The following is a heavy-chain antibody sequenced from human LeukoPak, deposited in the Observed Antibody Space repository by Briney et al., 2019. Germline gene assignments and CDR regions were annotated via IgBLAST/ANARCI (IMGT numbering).Heavy chain of an antibody. Sequence: GASVQVSGKASGYTFTTYGMTWVRQAPGQGLQWMGIIAYNGNTYYAENLQGRVTMTTDSSTNTAYMELRNLRSDDTAVYYCARYSSSWYLYDYWGQGTLVTVSS. J-gene: IGHJ4*02. CDR3: ARYSSSWYLYDY. CDR2: IIAYNGNT. D-gene: IGHD6-13*01. V-gene: IGHV1-18*01. CDR1: GYTFTTYG.